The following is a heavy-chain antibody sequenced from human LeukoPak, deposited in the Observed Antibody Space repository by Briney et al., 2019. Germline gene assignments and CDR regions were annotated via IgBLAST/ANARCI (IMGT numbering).Heavy chain of an antibody. J-gene: IGHJ4*02. CDR2: ISGSGGST. D-gene: IGHD3-22*01. CDR3: AEDLGYYDSSGYYHY. Sequence: SCKASGGTFSSYAMSWVRQAPGKGLEWVSAISGSGGSTYYADSVKGRFTISRDNSKNTLYLQMNSLRAEDTAVYYCAEDLGYYDSSGYYHYWGQGTLVTVSS. CDR1: GGTFSSYA. V-gene: IGHV3-23*01.